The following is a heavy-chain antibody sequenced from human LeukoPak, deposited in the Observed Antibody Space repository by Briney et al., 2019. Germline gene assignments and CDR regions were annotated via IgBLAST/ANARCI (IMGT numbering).Heavy chain of an antibody. D-gene: IGHD3-10*01. Sequence: SETLSLTCTVSGGSVSSGSYYWSWIRQPPGKGLEWIGYIYYSGSTNYNPSLKSRVTISVDTSKNQFSLKLSSVTAADTAVYYCARGHSSRVYYYGSGSYSHWGQGTLVTVSS. CDR1: GGSVSSGSYY. J-gene: IGHJ4*02. CDR3: ARGHSSRVYYYGSGSYSH. V-gene: IGHV4-61*01. CDR2: IYYSGST.